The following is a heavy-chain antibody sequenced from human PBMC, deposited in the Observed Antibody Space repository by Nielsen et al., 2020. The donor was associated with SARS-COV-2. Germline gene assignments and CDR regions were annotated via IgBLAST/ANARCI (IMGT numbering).Heavy chain of an antibody. J-gene: IGHJ4*02. CDR1: AFTFSADW. CDR3: ASSRSGGEDY. V-gene: IGHV3-7*03. D-gene: IGHD3-10*01. CDR2: INPDGSKR. Sequence: GESLKISCAASAFTFSADWMSWVRQTPEKGLEWVANINPDGSKRYSVDSVRGRFTISRDNAKNSLYLQMNNLRAEDTAVYYCASSRSGGEDYWGQGTLVTVSS.